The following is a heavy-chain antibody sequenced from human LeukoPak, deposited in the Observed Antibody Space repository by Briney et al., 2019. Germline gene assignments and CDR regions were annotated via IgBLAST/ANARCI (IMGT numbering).Heavy chain of an antibody. CDR3: ARGHAAARRRSFSFDY. CDR2: INHSGST. V-gene: IGHV4-34*01. J-gene: IGHJ4*02. D-gene: IGHD6-6*01. Sequence: KAPETLSLTCAVYGGSFSGYYWSWIRQPPGKGLEWIGEINHSGSTNYNPSLRSRVTISVDTSKNQFSLKLSSVTAADTAVYYCARGHAAARRRSFSFDYWGQGTLVTVSS. CDR1: GGSFSGYY.